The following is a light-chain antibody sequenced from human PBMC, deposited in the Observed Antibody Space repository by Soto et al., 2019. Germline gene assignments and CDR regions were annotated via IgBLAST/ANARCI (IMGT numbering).Light chain of an antibody. J-gene: IGLJ2*01. V-gene: IGLV2-23*01. CDR1: SSDIGSYNL. Sequence: QSALPQPASVSGSPGQSITIACTGTSSDIGSYNLVSWYQHHPGKAPKRMIYEGTNRPSGVSNRFSGSKSGNTASLTISGLQAEDEADYYCCSYARGSTLVFGGGTKLTVL. CDR3: CSYARGSTLV. CDR2: EGT.